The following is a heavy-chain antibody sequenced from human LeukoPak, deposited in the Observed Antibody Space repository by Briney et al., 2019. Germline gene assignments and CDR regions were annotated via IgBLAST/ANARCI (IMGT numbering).Heavy chain of an antibody. CDR1: GGSISSYY. CDR3: ARVCQSWFGELFFDY. D-gene: IGHD3-10*01. Sequence: SETLSPTCTVSGGSISSYYWSWIRQPPGKGLEWIGYIYYSGSTNYNPSLKSRVTISVDTSKNQFSLKLSSVTAADTAVYYCARVCQSWFGELFFDYWGQGTLVTVSS. V-gene: IGHV4-59*01. J-gene: IGHJ4*02. CDR2: IYYSGST.